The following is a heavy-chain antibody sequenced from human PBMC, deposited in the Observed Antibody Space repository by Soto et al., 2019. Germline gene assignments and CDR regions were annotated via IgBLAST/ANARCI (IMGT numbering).Heavy chain of an antibody. CDR3: ARGGGGGLFEH. V-gene: IGHV3-23*01. CDR2: ISGSGDNT. Sequence: GGSLRLSCAASGFSFDDYAMTWVRQATGKGLEWVSAISGSGDNTYYADSVKGRFTISRDNSKSSLFLQMNSLGVEDTAVYYCARGGGGGLFEHWGQGVLVTVSS. D-gene: IGHD2-21*01. J-gene: IGHJ4*02. CDR1: GFSFDDYA.